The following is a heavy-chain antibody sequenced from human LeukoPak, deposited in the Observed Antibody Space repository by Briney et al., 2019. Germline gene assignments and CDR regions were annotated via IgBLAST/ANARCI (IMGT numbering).Heavy chain of an antibody. CDR3: AKVSGSSYYMDV. J-gene: IGHJ6*03. CDR2: ISAGGDTK. CDR1: GFSFSSNP. Sequence: GGSLRLSCAASGFSFSSNPARGLRQAPGKGREWVSAISAGGDTKYYADSVKGRFTISRDNSKNTLYLQMNSLRAEDTAVYYCAKVSGSSYYMDVWGKGTTVTVSS. V-gene: IGHV3-23*01.